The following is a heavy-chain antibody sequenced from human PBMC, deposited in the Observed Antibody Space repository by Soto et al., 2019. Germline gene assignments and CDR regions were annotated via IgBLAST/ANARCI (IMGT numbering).Heavy chain of an antibody. CDR2: IYENGYT. Sequence: KASETLSLTCTVSGDSISTGAYYWGWVRQRPGKGLEGVGYIYENGYTYYNTSLKSRLTISLYRSNNQLSLGLTSVTAADTAVYYCVRTLRHTAMVYPWFDLWGQGTLVTVSS. CDR3: VRTLRHTAMVYPWFDL. D-gene: IGHD5-18*01. J-gene: IGHJ5*02. CDR1: GDSISTGAYY. V-gene: IGHV4-31*03.